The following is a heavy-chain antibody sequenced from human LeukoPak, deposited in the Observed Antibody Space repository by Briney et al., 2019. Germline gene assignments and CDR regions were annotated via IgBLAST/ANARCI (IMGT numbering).Heavy chain of an antibody. CDR2: INPNSGDT. V-gene: IGHV1-2*02. CDR3: ARETVADNPPGY. J-gene: IGHJ4*02. D-gene: IGHD6-19*01. Sequence: GASVKVSCKASGYTFTGYYMHWVRQAPGQGLEWVGWINPNSGDTNYAQKFQGRVTMTRDTSISTTYMELSSLRSDDTAVYFCARETVADNPPGYWGQGTLVTVSS. CDR1: GYTFTGYY.